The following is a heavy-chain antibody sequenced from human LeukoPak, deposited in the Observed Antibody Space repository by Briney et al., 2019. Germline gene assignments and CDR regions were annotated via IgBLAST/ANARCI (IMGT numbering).Heavy chain of an antibody. J-gene: IGHJ6*02. V-gene: IGHV3-53*05. CDR1: GFTVSSNY. CDR2: IYGGGNI. Sequence: GGSLRLSCAASGFTVSSNYMNWVRQAPGKGLEWVSVIYGGGNIYYADSVKGRFTISRDNSKNTVYLQMSSLRAEDTAMYYCARAFGCSGTSCHARWGYYYYAMDVWGQGTTVTVSS. D-gene: IGHD2-2*01. CDR3: ARAFGCSGTSCHARWGYYYYAMDV.